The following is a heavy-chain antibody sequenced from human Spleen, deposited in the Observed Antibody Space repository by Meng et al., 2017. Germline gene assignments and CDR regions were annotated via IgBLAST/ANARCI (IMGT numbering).Heavy chain of an antibody. Sequence: QLQLQESGPGLVKPSETLSLTCTVSGGSIRSSSYYWGWIRQPPGKGLEWIGSIYYSGSTYYNPSLKSRVTIPVDTSKNQFSLKLSSVTAADAAVYYCVRSSGWVRTGFDPWGQGTLVTVSS. CDR3: VRSSGWVRTGFDP. CDR2: IYYSGST. J-gene: IGHJ5*02. CDR1: GGSIRSSSYY. D-gene: IGHD6-19*01. V-gene: IGHV4-39*01.